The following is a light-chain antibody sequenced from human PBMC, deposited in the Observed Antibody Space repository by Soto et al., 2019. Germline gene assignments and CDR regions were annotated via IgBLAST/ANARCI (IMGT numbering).Light chain of an antibody. CDR1: QSVTSN. Sequence: EIVMTQSPATLSVSPGDRATLSCRASQSVTSNLAWYQQKPGQAPRLLIYDASNRATGIPARFSGSGSGTDFTLTISSLEPEDIAVYYCQQRSNWRVTFGGGTKVDIK. CDR2: DAS. J-gene: IGKJ4*01. CDR3: QQRSNWRVT. V-gene: IGKV3-11*01.